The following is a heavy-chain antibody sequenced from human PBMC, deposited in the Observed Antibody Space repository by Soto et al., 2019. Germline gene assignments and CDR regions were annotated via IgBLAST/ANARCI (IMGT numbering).Heavy chain of an antibody. CDR2: IYHSGST. V-gene: IGHV4-30-2*01. Sequence: SETLSLTCAVSGGSISSGGYSWSWIRQPPGKGLEWIGYIYHSGSTYYNPSLKSRVTISVDKSKNQFSLKLSSVTAADTAVYYCARGIQLWPITYYFDYWGQGTLVTVSS. D-gene: IGHD5-18*01. J-gene: IGHJ4*02. CDR1: GGSISSGGYS. CDR3: ARGIQLWPITYYFDY.